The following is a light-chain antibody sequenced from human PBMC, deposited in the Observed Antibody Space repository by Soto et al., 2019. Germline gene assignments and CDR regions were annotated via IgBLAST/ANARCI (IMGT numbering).Light chain of an antibody. CDR2: EGS. CDR3: CSYAGSSLYA. Sequence: QSALTQPASVSGSPGQSITISCTGTSSDVGSYNLVSWYQQHPGKAPKLMIYEGSKRPSGVSNRFSGSKSGNTASLTISGLQAEDEADYYCCSYAGSSLYAFGTGTKLTVL. J-gene: IGLJ1*01. CDR1: SSDVGSYNL. V-gene: IGLV2-23*01.